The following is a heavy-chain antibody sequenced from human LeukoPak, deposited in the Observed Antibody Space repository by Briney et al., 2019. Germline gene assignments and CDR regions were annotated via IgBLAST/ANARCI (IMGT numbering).Heavy chain of an antibody. CDR2: INPNSGGT. J-gene: IGHJ4*02. Sequence: ASVKVSCKASGYTFTSYGISWVRQAPGQGLEWMGWINPNSGGTNYAQKFQGRVTMTRDTSISTAYMELSRLRSDDTAVYYCARDHRYSSSVAHWGQGTLVTVSS. D-gene: IGHD6-6*01. CDR3: ARDHRYSSSVAH. V-gene: IGHV1-2*02. CDR1: GYTFTSYG.